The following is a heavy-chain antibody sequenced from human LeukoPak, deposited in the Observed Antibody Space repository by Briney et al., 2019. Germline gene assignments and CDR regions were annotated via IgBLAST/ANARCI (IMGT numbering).Heavy chain of an antibody. CDR3: AILWREGDYGSAFAV. D-gene: IGHD4-17*01. CDR1: GFTFSSYA. V-gene: IGHV3-23*01. J-gene: IGHJ3*01. CDR2: ISGSGGST. Sequence: GGSLRLSCAASGFTFSSYAMSWVRQAPGKGLEWVSAISGSGGSTYYADSVKGRFTISRDNSKNTLYLQVKSLRAEDTAVYYCAILWREGDYGSAFAVWGQGTKVTVSS.